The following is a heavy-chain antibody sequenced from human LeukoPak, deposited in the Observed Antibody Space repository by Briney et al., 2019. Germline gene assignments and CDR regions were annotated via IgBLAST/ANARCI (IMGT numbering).Heavy chain of an antibody. CDR2: IRYNGNNQ. CDR3: AKDSAFYYIDV. J-gene: IGHJ6*03. CDR1: GFTFSTYG. V-gene: IGHV3-30*02. Sequence: GGSLRLSCAASGFTFSTYGMHWVRQAPGKGLEWVAFIRYNGNNQYYADSVKGRFTISRDNSKNTLYLQMNSLKGDDTAVYYCAKDSAFYYIDVWGKGTTVIISS. D-gene: IGHD3-10*01.